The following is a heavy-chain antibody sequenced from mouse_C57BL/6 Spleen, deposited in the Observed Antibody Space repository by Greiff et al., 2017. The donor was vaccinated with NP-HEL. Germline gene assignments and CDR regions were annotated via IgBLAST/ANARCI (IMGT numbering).Heavy chain of an antibody. J-gene: IGHJ2*01. Sequence: QVQLKQPGAELVKPGASVKMSCKASGYTFTSYWITWVKQRPGQGLEWIGDIYPGSGSTNYNEKFKSKATLTVDTSSSTAYMQLSSLTSEDSAVYYCARWGLRPYYFDYWGQGTTLTVSS. D-gene: IGHD2-4*01. CDR3: ARWGLRPYYFDY. CDR1: GYTFTSYW. V-gene: IGHV1-55*01. CDR2: IYPGSGST.